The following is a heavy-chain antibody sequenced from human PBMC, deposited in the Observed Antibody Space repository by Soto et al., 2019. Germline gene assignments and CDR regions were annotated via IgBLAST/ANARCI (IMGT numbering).Heavy chain of an antibody. CDR2: IWYDGSNK. Sequence: QVQLVESGGGVVQPGRSLRLSCAASGFTFSSYGMHWVRQAPGKGLEWVAVIWYDGSNKYYADSVKGRFTISRDNSKNTLYLQMNSLGAEDKAVYYCARDGPYYDILTGYYYFDYWGQGTLVTVSS. CDR3: ARDGPYYDILTGYYYFDY. J-gene: IGHJ4*02. V-gene: IGHV3-33*01. D-gene: IGHD3-9*01. CDR1: GFTFSSYG.